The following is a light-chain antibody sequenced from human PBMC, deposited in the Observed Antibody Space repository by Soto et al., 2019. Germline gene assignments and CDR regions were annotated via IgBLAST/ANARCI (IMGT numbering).Light chain of an antibody. J-gene: IGLJ2*01. V-gene: IGLV2-23*01. Sequence: QSALTQPASLSGSPGQSITISCTGTSSDVGGYYLVSWYQHHPGKAPILMIYEGVKRPSGVSNRFSGSKSGNTASLTISGLQPEDEADYYSSSYTGSSSSVIFGGGTKLTVL. CDR1: SSDVGGYYL. CDR2: EGV. CDR3: SSYTGSSSSVI.